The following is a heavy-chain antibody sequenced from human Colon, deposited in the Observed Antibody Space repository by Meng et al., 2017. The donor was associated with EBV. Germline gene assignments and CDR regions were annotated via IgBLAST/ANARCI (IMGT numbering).Heavy chain of an antibody. Sequence: QVHLQGSGPGLVGPLGTLSLPVTFSGGSISSYYWTWIRQPPGKGLEWIGYIYYSGSTNYNPSLKSRVTISVDTSKNQFSLKLSSVTTTDTAVYYCARNTVTTSGSSNYWYFDLWGRGTLVTVSS. V-gene: IGHV4-59*01. J-gene: IGHJ2*01. CDR2: IYYSGST. CDR3: ARNTVTTSGSSNYWYFDL. CDR1: GGSISSYY. D-gene: IGHD4-17*01.